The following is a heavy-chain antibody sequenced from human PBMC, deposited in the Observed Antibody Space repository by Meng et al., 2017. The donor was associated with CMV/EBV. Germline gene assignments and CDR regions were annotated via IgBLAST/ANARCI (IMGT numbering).Heavy chain of an antibody. D-gene: IGHD3-9*01. CDR1: GFTFSASG. CDR2: IRYDGINK. Sequence: GGSLRLSCAASGFTFSASGMHWVRQAPDRGLEPVAFIRYDGINKYYLDSVKGRFTISRDNSNDILYLQMNSLRVEDTAVYYCTSSVLILTGYGGYFDLWGRGTLVTVSS. CDR3: TSSVLILTGYGGYFDL. V-gene: IGHV3-30*02. J-gene: IGHJ2*01.